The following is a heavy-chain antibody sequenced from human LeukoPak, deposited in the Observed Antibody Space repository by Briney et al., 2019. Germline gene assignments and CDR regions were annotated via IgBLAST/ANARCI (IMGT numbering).Heavy chain of an antibody. J-gene: IGHJ4*02. V-gene: IGHV4-59*08. CDR3: ARLSAPEVALFDY. CDR2: IYYSGST. D-gene: IGHD2-15*01. Sequence: SETLSLTCTVSGGSISSYYWSWIRQPPGKGLEWIGYIYYSGSTNYNPSLKSRVTISVDTSKNQFSLKLSSVTAADTAVYYCARLSAPEVALFDYWGQGTLVTVSS. CDR1: GGSISSYY.